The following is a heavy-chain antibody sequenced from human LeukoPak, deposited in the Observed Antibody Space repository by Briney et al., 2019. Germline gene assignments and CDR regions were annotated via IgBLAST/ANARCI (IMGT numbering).Heavy chain of an antibody. CDR1: GFTFSSYE. CDR3: ARVGYCSGGSCSLSWFDP. CDR2: ISSSGSTI. J-gene: IGHJ5*02. V-gene: IGHV3-48*03. D-gene: IGHD2-15*01. Sequence: GGSLRLSCAASGFTFSSYEMNWVRQAPGKGLEWVSYISSSGSTIYYADSVKGRFTISRDNAKNSLYLQMNSLRAEDTAVYYCARVGYCSGGSCSLSWFDPWGQGTLVTVPS.